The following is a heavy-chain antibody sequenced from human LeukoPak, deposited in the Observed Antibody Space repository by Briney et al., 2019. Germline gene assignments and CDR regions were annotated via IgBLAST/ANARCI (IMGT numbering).Heavy chain of an antibody. CDR2: VNSDVSST. V-gene: IGHV3-74*03. CDR1: GFTFSSYW. Sequence: GGSLRLSCAASGFTFSSYWMHWVRQAPGGGLVWVSRVNSDVSSTTYADSVKGRFTISRDNAKNTLYLQMNSLRAEDTAVYYCARVAVGNAFDLWGQGTLVTVSS. D-gene: IGHD4-23*01. CDR3: ARVAVGNAFDL. J-gene: IGHJ4*02.